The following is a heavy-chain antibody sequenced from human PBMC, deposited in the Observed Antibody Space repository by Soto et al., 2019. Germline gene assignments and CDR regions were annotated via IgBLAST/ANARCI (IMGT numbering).Heavy chain of an antibody. D-gene: IGHD3-10*01. Sequence: EVQLLESGGGLVQPGGSLRLSCAASGFTFSTYAMSWVRQAPEKGLEWVSGMSGSGGSTYYADSVKGRFTISRDNSKNTLYLQMNSLRAEDTAVYYCMNLYSYGSGSYYKWGQGTLVTVSS. CDR3: MNLYSYGSGSYYK. V-gene: IGHV3-23*01. CDR1: GFTFSTYA. CDR2: MSGSGGST. J-gene: IGHJ4*02.